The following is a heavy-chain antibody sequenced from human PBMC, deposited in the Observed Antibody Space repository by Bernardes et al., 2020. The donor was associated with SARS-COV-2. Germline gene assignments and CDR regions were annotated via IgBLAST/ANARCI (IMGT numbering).Heavy chain of an antibody. J-gene: IGHJ6*02. V-gene: IGHV4-39*01. D-gene: IGHD3-10*01. CDR1: GGSITSNSYY. Sequence: SETLSLTCTVSGGSITSNSYYWGWIRQPPGKGLEWIGNIYYNGNTYYNPSLKSRITISLDTSKNQFSLRLSSVTAADTAVYYCAGLMVRGVTLFYGMDVWGQGTTGTVSS. CDR2: IYYNGNT. CDR3: AGLMVRGVTLFYGMDV.